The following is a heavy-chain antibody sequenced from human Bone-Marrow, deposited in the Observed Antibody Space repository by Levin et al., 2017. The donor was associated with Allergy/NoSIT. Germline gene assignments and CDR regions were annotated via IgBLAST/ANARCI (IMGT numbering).Heavy chain of an antibody. CDR2: FDPEEGET. CDR1: GSTLTEVS. CDR3: ATSLEIPDAFDV. V-gene: IGHV1-24*01. J-gene: IGHJ3*01. D-gene: IGHD3-3*01. Sequence: GESLKISCKVSGSTLTEVSIHWVRQAPGKGLEWMGGFDPEEGETVYAQKFQGRVTMTEDTSTDTAYMELSSLRSEDTAVFYCATSLEIPDAFDVWGQGTMITVSS.